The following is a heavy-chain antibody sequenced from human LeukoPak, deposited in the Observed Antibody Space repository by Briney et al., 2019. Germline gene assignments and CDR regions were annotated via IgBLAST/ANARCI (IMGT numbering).Heavy chain of an antibody. J-gene: IGHJ3*02. CDR2: IIPILGIA. D-gene: IGHD3-10*01. V-gene: IGHV1-69*04. Sequence: ASVKVSCKASGGTFSSYAISWVRQAPGQGLEWMGMIIPILGIANYAQKFQGRVTITADKSTSTAYMELSSLRSEDTAVYYCARDRSSLGAFDIWGQGTMVTVSS. CDR3: ARDRSSLGAFDI. CDR1: GGTFSSYA.